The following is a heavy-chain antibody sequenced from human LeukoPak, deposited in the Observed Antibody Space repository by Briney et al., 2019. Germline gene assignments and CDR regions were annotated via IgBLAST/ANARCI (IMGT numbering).Heavy chain of an antibody. CDR1: GYTFTSHY. CDR3: ARLPGDGYDDY. J-gene: IGHJ4*02. D-gene: IGHD5-24*01. CDR2: INPSGGST. V-gene: IGHV1-46*01. Sequence: ASVKVSCKASGYTFTSHYMHWVRQAPGQGLEWMGIINPSGGSTSYAQKFQGRVTMTRDTSTSTVYMELSSLRSEDTAVYYCARLPGDGYDDYWGQGTLVTVSS.